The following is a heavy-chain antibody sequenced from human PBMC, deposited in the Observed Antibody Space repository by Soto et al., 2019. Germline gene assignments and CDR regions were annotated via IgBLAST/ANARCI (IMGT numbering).Heavy chain of an antibody. Sequence: ASVKVSCKVSGYTLTELSMHGVRQSGGKGLDGMGGFDPEDGETIYAQKFQGRVTMTEDTSTDTAYMELSSLRSEDTAVYYCATKSDYDILTGFDYWGQGTLVTVSS. CDR1: GYTLTELS. V-gene: IGHV1-24*01. CDR3: ATKSDYDILTGFDY. D-gene: IGHD3-9*01. CDR2: FDPEDGET. J-gene: IGHJ4*02.